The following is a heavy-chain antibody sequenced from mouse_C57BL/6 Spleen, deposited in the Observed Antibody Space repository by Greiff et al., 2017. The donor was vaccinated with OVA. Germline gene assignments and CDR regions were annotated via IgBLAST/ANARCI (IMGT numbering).Heavy chain of an antibody. J-gene: IGHJ3*01. CDR1: GYTFTSYW. V-gene: IGHV1-50*01. Sequence: QVQLQQPGAELVKPGASVKLSCKASGYTFTSYWMQWVKQRPGQGLEWIGEIDPSDSYTNYNQKFKGKATLTVDTSSSTAYMQLSSLTSEDSAVYYCARKDYYGSSYLFAYWGQGTLVTVSA. CDR2: IDPSDSYT. D-gene: IGHD1-1*01. CDR3: ARKDYYGSSYLFAY.